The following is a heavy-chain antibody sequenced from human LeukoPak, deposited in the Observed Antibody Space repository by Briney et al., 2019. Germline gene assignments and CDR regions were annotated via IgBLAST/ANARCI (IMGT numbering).Heavy chain of an antibody. CDR2: IYPGDSDT. CDR1: GSSFTSYW. Sequence: GESLKISCKGSGSSFTSYWIGWVRHMPGKGLEWMGIIYPGDSDTRYSPSFQGQVTISAHKSISTAYLQWSSLKASDTAMYYCARRREDSGSYRTRIYDYWGQGTLVTVSS. D-gene: IGHD1-26*01. CDR3: ARRREDSGSYRTRIYDY. V-gene: IGHV5-51*01. J-gene: IGHJ4*02.